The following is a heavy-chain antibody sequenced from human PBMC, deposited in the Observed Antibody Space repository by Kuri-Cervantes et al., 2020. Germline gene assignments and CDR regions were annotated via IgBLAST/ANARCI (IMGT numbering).Heavy chain of an antibody. Sequence: ASVKVSCKASGYTFTGYYMHWVRQAPGQGLEWMGWINPNSGGTSYAQKFQGRVTMTRDTSTSTVYMELSSLRSEDTAVYYCARNYDILTGYYYYYGMDVWGQGTTVTVSS. CDR3: ARNYDILTGYYYYYGMDV. CDR1: GYTFTGYY. V-gene: IGHV1-2*02. D-gene: IGHD3-9*01. J-gene: IGHJ6*02. CDR2: INPNSGGT.